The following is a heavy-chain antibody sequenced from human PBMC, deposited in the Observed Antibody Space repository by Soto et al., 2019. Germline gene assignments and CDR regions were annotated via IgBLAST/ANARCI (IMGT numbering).Heavy chain of an antibody. CDR1: GYTFTGYY. J-gene: IGHJ6*03. V-gene: IGHV1-2*04. D-gene: IGHD3-9*01. CDR3: ARENKDYDILTGYYPEIYYYYYMDV. CDR2: INPNSGGT. Sequence: ASVKVSCKASGYTFTGYYMHWVRQAPGQGLEWMGWINPNSGGTNYAQKFQGWVTMTRDTSISTAYMELSRLRSDDTAVYYCARENKDYDILTGYYPEIYYYYYMDVWGKGTTVTAP.